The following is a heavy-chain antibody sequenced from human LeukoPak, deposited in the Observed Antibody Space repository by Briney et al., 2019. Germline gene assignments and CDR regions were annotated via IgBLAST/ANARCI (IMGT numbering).Heavy chain of an antibody. Sequence: PGGSLRLSCAASGFTFSSYGMHWVRQAPGKGLEWVAVIWYDGSNKYYADSVKGRFTISRDNTKNTLYLQMNSLRAEDTAVYYCAKTRYSSSWAAEYFQHWGQGTLVTVSS. V-gene: IGHV3-30*02. CDR3: AKTRYSSSWAAEYFQH. J-gene: IGHJ1*01. CDR2: IWYDGSNK. D-gene: IGHD6-13*01. CDR1: GFTFSSYG.